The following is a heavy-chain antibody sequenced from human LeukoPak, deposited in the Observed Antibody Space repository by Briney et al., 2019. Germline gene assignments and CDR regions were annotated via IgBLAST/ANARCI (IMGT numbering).Heavy chain of an antibody. CDR1: GFIFSSYG. V-gene: IGHV3-30*18. Sequence: GGSLRLSCVTSGFIFSSYGMHWVRQAPGKGLEWVAVISYDGSNKYYADSVKGRFTISRDNSKNTLYLQMNSLRAEDTAVYYCAKADSGYSYGYRYYYYYGMDVWGQGTTVTVSS. CDR2: ISYDGSNK. D-gene: IGHD5-18*01. CDR3: AKADSGYSYGYRYYYYYGMDV. J-gene: IGHJ6*02.